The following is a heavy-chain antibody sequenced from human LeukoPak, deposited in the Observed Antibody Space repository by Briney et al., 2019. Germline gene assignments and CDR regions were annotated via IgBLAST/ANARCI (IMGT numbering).Heavy chain of an antibody. CDR3: ARSRYCSTITCYTSPNWFDP. D-gene: IGHD2-2*02. V-gene: IGHV3-64*01. Sequence: GGSLRLSCAASGFTFSTYAMHWVRQPPGKGLEYISAISYDGSSTYYANSVKGRFTISRDNSKNTLYLQMGSLRAEDMAVYYCARSRYCSTITCYTSPNWFDPWGQGTLVTVSS. CDR2: ISYDGSST. CDR1: GFTFSTYA. J-gene: IGHJ5*02.